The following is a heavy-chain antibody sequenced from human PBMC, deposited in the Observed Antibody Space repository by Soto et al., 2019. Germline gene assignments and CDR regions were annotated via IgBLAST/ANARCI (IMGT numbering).Heavy chain of an antibody. V-gene: IGHV3-23*01. CDR1: GFTVSSYA. J-gene: IGHJ6*02. CDR2: ISGSGGST. Sequence: GGSLRLSCAASGFTVSSYAMSWVRQAPGKGLEWVSAISGSGGSTYYADSVKGRFTISRDNSKNTLYLQMNSLRAEDTAVYYCAKDSPLTTTVVTSSYYYYYGMDVWGQGTTVTVSS. D-gene: IGHD4-17*01. CDR3: AKDSPLTTTVVTSSYYYYYGMDV.